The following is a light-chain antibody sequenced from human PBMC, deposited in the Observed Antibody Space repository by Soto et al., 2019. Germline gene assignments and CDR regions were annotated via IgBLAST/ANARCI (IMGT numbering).Light chain of an antibody. CDR2: KAS. CDR1: QSISSW. Sequence: DIQMTQSPSTLSASVGDRVTITCRASQSISSWLAWYQQKPGKAPKLLIYKASSLESGVPSRFSGSGSGTEFTLNISSLQPDDFATYYCQQYNSYPWTFGQGTNVEIK. CDR3: QQYNSYPWT. V-gene: IGKV1-5*03. J-gene: IGKJ1*01.